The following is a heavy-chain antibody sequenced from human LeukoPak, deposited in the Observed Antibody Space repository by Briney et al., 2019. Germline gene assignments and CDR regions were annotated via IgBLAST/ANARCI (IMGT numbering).Heavy chain of an antibody. CDR1: VGTLSRYA. CDR3: ARAEVCGGDCYSNWFDP. J-gene: IGHJ5*02. Sequence: SVKLSRKASVGTLSRYAISWVRQAPGQGLEWMRGIIPIFGTANYAQQYQGRVTITADESTSTAYMELSSLRSEDTAVYYCARAEVCGGDCYSNWFDPWGQGTLVTVSS. V-gene: IGHV1-69*13. CDR2: IIPIFGTA. D-gene: IGHD2-21*02.